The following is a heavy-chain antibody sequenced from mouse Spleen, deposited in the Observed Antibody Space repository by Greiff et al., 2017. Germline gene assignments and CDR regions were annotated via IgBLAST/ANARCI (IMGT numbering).Heavy chain of an antibody. CDR2: ISSGGSYT. CDR3: ASYYGNYEGGYFDY. Sequence: DVKLVESGGGLVKPGGSLKLSCAASGFTFSSYAMSWVRQTPEKRLEWVATISSGGSYTYYPDSVKGRFTISRDNAKNTLYLQMSSLRSEDTAMYYCASYYGNYEGGYFDYWGQGTTLTVSS. J-gene: IGHJ2*01. D-gene: IGHD2-1*01. V-gene: IGHV5-9-1*01. CDR1: GFTFSSYA.